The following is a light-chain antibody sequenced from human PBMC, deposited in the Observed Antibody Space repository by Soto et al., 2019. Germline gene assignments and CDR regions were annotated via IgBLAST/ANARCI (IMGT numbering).Light chain of an antibody. Sequence: QSALTQPASVSGSTGQSITISCTGTSSDVGGYNYVSWYQQHPGKAPKLMIYEVNNRPSGVSNRFSGSKSGNMASLTISGLQAEDEGDYYCSSYTDSSTLGVFGNGTKVTVL. J-gene: IGLJ1*01. CDR1: SSDVGGYNY. V-gene: IGLV2-14*01. CDR2: EVN. CDR3: SSYTDSSTLGV.